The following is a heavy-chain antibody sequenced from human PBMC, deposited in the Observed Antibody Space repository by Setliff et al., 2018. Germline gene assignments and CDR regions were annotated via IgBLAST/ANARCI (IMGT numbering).Heavy chain of an antibody. V-gene: IGHV1-3*01. J-gene: IGHJ4*02. CDR1: GYTFTSYA. Sequence: ASVKVSCKASGYTFTSYAMHWVRQAPGQRLEWMGWINAGNGNTKYSQKFQGRVTITRDTSTSTAYMELRSLRSDDTAVYYCARDPGAYWGQGTLVTVSS. CDR3: ARDPGAY. D-gene: IGHD1-26*01. CDR2: INAGNGNT.